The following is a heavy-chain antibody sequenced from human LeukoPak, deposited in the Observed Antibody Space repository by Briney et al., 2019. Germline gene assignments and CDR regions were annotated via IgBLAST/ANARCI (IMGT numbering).Heavy chain of an antibody. Sequence: ASVKVSCKTSGYTFTGYYIHWVRQASGQGLEWMGWINPDSGGTNYAQKFQGRVTMTRDTPISAGYMELSGLRPDDTAVFYCARVRGDSSWYGLDYWGQGTLVSVSS. CDR2: INPDSGGT. D-gene: IGHD6-13*01. V-gene: IGHV1-2*02. J-gene: IGHJ4*02. CDR3: ARVRGDSSWYGLDY. CDR1: GYTFTGYY.